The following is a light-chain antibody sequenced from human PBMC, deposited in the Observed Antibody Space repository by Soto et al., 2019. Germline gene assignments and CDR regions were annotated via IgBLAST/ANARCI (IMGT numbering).Light chain of an antibody. CDR1: QSLLHSNGYNY. CDR3: QQYNNWPFS. V-gene: IGKV2-28*01. CDR2: LGS. J-gene: IGKJ5*01. Sequence: DIVMTQSPLSLPVTPGEPASISCRSIQSLLHSNGYNYLDWYLQKTGQSPQLXIYLGSNRATGVPARFSGTVYETDFNLTISGLQSEDSAMYFCQQYNNWPFSFGQGTRLEIK.